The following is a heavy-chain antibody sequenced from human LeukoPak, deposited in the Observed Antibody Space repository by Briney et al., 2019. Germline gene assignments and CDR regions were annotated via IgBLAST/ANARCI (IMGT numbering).Heavy chain of an antibody. CDR3: AKEESSWDIVVVPAAKYYYYMDV. V-gene: IGHV3-30*02. J-gene: IGHJ6*03. CDR1: GFTFSSYG. Sequence: PGGSLRLSRAASGFTFSSYGMHWVRQAPGKGLEWVAFIRYDGSNKYYADSVKGRFTISRDNSKNTLSVQMNSLRAEDTAMYYCAKEESSWDIVVVPAAKYYYYMDVWGKGTTVTVSS. CDR2: IRYDGSNK. D-gene: IGHD2-2*01.